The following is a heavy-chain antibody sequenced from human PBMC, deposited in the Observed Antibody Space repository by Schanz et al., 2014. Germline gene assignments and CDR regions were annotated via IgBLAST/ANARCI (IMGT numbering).Heavy chain of an antibody. V-gene: IGHV3-9*01. J-gene: IGHJ6*02. D-gene: IGHD3-3*02. CDR2: FSLDTDRI. CDR3: TKDILPGGADV. Sequence: EVQLVESGGGLVQPGRSLRLSCAASGFTFDDHAMHWVRHAPGKGLEWVAGFSLDTDRIDYGDSVKGRFTVSWDNSKTSLYLQMNSLRPEDTALYYCTKDILPGGADVWGQ. CDR1: GFTFDDHA.